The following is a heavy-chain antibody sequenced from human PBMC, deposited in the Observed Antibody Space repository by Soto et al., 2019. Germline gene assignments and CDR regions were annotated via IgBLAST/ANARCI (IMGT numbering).Heavy chain of an antibody. D-gene: IGHD3-10*01. Sequence: QVPLVQSGAEVKKPGASVKVSCKASGYTFSSIGISWVRQAPGQGLEWMGWISPYKGNTHDAQGLQGRVTMSTDTSTSTAYMELRSLRSDDTAVYYCARDLDGSGSYYTDYWGQGTLVTVSS. CDR3: ARDLDGSGSYYTDY. CDR2: ISPYKGNT. CDR1: GYTFSSIG. J-gene: IGHJ4*02. V-gene: IGHV1-18*01.